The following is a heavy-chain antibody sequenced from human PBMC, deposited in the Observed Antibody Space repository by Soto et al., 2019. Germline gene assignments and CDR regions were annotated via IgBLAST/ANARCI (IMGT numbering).Heavy chain of an antibody. CDR2: INTDGSFT. D-gene: IGHD2-2*01. V-gene: IGHV3-74*01. CDR1: GFTFSTYW. CDR3: AGSLLWPLDRNY. J-gene: IGHJ4*02. Sequence: GGSLRLSCAASGFTFSTYWMHWVRQAPGKGLGWVSRINTDGSFTNYADFAKGRFTISRDNAKNTLYLQMNSLRAEDTAVYYCAGSLLWPLDRNYWGQGXPVTVYS.